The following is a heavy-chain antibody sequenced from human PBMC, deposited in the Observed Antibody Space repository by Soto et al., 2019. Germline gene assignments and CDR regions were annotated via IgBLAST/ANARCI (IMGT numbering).Heavy chain of an antibody. D-gene: IGHD3-16*01. CDR2: IYYSGST. Sequence: SETLSLPCSVSGGSISSGGYYWSWIRQHPGKGLEWIGSIYYSGSTYYNPSLKSRVTISVDTSKNQFSLKLSSVTSPDTAVYYCATPEGEEPPGAFDIWGQGTMVTVSS. J-gene: IGHJ3*02. CDR3: ATPEGEEPPGAFDI. V-gene: IGHV4-31*03. CDR1: GGSISSGGYY.